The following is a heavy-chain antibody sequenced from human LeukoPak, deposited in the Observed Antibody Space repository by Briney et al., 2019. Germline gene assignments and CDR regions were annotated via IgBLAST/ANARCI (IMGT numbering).Heavy chain of an antibody. J-gene: IGHJ4*02. CDR2: FSGSGGST. CDR3: AKDLGWSYSAYGTLDY. V-gene: IGHV3-23*01. CDR1: GFPYRRYA. D-gene: IGHD5-12*01. Sequence: GGSLRLSCAASGFPYRRYAMIGVRQSPGGGVEWVSRFSGSGGSTAYAASVKGRCTITRENTKSTLYLQKNSLRAEDTAVYYCAKDLGWSYSAYGTLDYWGQGTLVTVSS.